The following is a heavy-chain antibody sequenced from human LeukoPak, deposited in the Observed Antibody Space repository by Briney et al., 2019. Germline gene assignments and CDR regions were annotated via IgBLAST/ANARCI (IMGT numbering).Heavy chain of an antibody. J-gene: IGHJ4*02. Sequence: SETLSLTCTVSGGSISSYYWSWIRQPPGKGLEWIGYIYTSGSTNYNPFLKSRVTISVDTSKNQFSLKLSSVTAADTAVYYCARLYSSSSGFDYWGQGTLVTVSS. CDR3: ARLYSSSSGFDY. V-gene: IGHV4-4*09. D-gene: IGHD6-6*01. CDR2: IYTSGST. CDR1: GGSISSYY.